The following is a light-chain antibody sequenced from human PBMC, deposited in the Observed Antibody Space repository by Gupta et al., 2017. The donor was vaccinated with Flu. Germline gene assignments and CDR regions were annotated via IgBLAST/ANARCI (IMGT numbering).Light chain of an antibody. J-gene: IGLJ1*01. Sequence: QSALTQPASVSGSPGQSITISCTDVGDHTYVSWYQQHPGKAPKLILFEVNNRPSGISNRFSGSKSGNTASLTISGLQAEDEADYYCSSYTITNIPFGTGTTVTV. CDR2: EVN. CDR3: SSYTITNIP. V-gene: IGLV2-14*01. CDR1: VGDHTY.